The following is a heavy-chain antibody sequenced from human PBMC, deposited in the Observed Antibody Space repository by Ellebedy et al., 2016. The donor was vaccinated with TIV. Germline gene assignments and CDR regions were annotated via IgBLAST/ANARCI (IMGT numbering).Heavy chain of an antibody. J-gene: IGHJ2*01. CDR2: LHSGGDT. V-gene: IGHV3-53*01. Sequence: GESLKISCAASGFSVSRNYMNWVRQAPGKGLEWVSVLHSGGDTYYADSVKGRFTPSKDILKNTLYLQMSRLRAEETAVYYCVRDPYGADDGWYFDPWGRGTPVTVSS. CDR1: GFSVSRNY. CDR3: VRDPYGADDGWYFDP. D-gene: IGHD4-17*01.